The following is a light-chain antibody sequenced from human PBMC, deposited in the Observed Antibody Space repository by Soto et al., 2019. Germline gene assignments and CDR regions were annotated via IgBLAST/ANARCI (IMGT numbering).Light chain of an antibody. CDR2: GNT. CDR1: SSNLGAAYD. Sequence: QSVLTQPPSVSGAPGQRVTISCTGSSSNLGAAYDVHWYRQFPGTAPKLLIYGNTRRPSGVPDRFSGSKSGTSASLAITGLQSEDEADYYCSSYIPRITDWAFGGGTKVTVL. CDR3: SSYIPRITDWA. V-gene: IGLV1-40*01. J-gene: IGLJ3*02.